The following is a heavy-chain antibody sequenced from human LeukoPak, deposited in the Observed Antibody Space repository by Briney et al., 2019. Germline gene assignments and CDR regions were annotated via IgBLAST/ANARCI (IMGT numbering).Heavy chain of an antibody. CDR2: IYYSGST. CDR3: ARLTVSSYGYYYYYYMDV. V-gene: IGHV4-59*01. D-gene: IGHD5-18*01. J-gene: IGHJ6*03. Sequence: SETLSLTCTVSGGSISSYYWSWIRQPPGKGLEWIGYIYYSGSTNYNPSLKSRVTISVDTSKNQFSLKLSSVTAADTAVYYCARLTVSSYGYYYYYYMDVWGKGTTVTISS. CDR1: GGSISSYY.